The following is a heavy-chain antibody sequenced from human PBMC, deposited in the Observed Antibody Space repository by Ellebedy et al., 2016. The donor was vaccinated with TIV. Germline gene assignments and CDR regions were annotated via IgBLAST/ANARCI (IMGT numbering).Heavy chain of an antibody. CDR3: AKGSSAFAGFDY. V-gene: IGHV3-30*18. CDR1: GFDFSSYG. Sequence: GESLKISXEASGFDFSSYGMHWVRQAPGKGLEWVAVMSYDGRTQYYSDSVKGRFTISRDNSRNTLYLQMNSLRADDTALYYCAKGSSAFAGFDYWGQGTLVSVSS. D-gene: IGHD3-10*01. J-gene: IGHJ4*02. CDR2: MSYDGRTQ.